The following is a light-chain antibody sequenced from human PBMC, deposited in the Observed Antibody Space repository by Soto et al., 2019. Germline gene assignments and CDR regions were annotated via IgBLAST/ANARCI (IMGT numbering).Light chain of an antibody. CDR2: GAS. CDR3: HQSSSVPRT. V-gene: IGKV1-39*01. J-gene: IGKJ1*01. CDR1: QTVGSF. Sequence: DIQMTQSPSSLSASVGDRVTITCRASQTVGSFLNWYQQTPGKAPTLLIYGASTLQRGVSSRFSAGGSGTDFTLTISSMQPEDFATYYCHQSSSVPRTFGQGTKVEIK.